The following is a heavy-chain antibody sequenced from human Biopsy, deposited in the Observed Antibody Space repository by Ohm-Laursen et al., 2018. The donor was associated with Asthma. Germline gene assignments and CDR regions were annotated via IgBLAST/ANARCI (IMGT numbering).Heavy chain of an antibody. CDR1: GYPFIGYH. CDR3: ARDGPVGAPSDY. J-gene: IGHJ4*02. CDR2: INPNSGAT. D-gene: IGHD1-26*01. Sequence: SVKVSCKASGYPFIGYHIHWMRQAPGQGLEWMGRINPNSGATNYAQKFQGRVTMTRDTSISTAYMEVSRLRSDDTAVYYCARDGPVGAPSDYWGQGTLVTVSS. V-gene: IGHV1-2*06.